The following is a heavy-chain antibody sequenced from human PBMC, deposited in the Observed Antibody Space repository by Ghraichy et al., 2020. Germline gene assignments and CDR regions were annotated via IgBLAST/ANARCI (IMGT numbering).Heavy chain of an antibody. V-gene: IGHV4-34*01. J-gene: IGHJ6*02. D-gene: IGHD3-10*01. CDR1: GGSFSGYY. CDR3: ARGFYAGIWFGELNTYYYYGMDV. Sequence: SETLSLTCAVYGGSFSGYYWSWIRQPPGKGLEWIGEINHSGSTNYNPSLKSRVTISVDTSKNQFSLKLSSVTAADTAVYYCARGFYAGIWFGELNTYYYYGMDVWGQGTTVTVSS. CDR2: INHSGST.